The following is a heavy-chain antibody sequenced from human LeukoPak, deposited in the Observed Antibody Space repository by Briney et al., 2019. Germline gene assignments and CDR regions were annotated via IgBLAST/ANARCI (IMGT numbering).Heavy chain of an antibody. CDR2: IYYSGST. V-gene: IGHV4-31*03. J-gene: IGHJ6*02. CDR1: GGSISSGGYY. Sequence: SETLSLTCTVPGGSISSGGYYWSWIRQHPGKGLEWIGYIYYSGSTYYNPSLKSRVTISVDTSKNQFSLKLSSVTAADTAVYYCARDRRGLRFLEWLPLYGMDAWGQGTTVTVSS. CDR3: ARDRRGLRFLEWLPLYGMDA. D-gene: IGHD3-3*01.